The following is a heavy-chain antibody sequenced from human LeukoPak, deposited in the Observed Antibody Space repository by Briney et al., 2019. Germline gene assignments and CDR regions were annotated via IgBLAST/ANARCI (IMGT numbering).Heavy chain of an antibody. V-gene: IGHV1-46*01. D-gene: IGHD3-22*01. CDR3: AREYYYDSSGYYAQPSAY. J-gene: IGHJ4*02. Sequence: ASVKVSCKASGYTFTSYYMHWVRQAPGQGLEWMGIINPSGGSTSYAQKFQGRVTMTRDTSTSTVYMELSSLRSEDTAVYYCAREYYYDSSGYYAQPSAYWGQGTLVTVSS. CDR1: GYTFTSYY. CDR2: INPSGGST.